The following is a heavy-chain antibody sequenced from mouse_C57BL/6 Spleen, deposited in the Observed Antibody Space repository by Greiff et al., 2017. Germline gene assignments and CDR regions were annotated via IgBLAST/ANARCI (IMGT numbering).Heavy chain of an antibody. V-gene: IGHV5-6*02. D-gene: IGHD2-1*01. CDR1: GFTFSSYG. J-gene: IGHJ1*03. CDR3: ARDYGNYWYFDV. CDR2: ISSGGSYT. Sequence: DVKLVESGGDLVKPGGSLKLSCAASGFTFSSYGMSWVRQTPDKRLEWVATISSGGSYTYYPDSVKGRFTISRDNAKNTLYLQMSSLKSEDTAMYYCARDYGNYWYFDVWGTGTTVTVSS.